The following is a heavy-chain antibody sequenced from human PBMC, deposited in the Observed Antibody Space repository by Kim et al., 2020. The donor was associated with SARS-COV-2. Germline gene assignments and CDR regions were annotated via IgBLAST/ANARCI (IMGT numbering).Heavy chain of an antibody. Sequence: VKDRYTISRNNAKNSLYLQMNSLRAEDTAVYYCARMGGYYYDSSGSAFDYWGKGTLVTVSS. D-gene: IGHD3-22*01. J-gene: IGHJ4*02. CDR3: ARMGGYYYDSSGSAFDY. V-gene: IGHV3-48*03.